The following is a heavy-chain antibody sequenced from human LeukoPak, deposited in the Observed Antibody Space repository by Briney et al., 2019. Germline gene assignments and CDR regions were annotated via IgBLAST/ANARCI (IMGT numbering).Heavy chain of an antibody. Sequence: PSETLSLTCAVYGGSFSGYYWSWIRQPPGKGLEWIGEINHSGSTNYNPSLKSRVTTSVDTSKNQSSLKLSSVTAADTAVYYCARVRGSIYYFDYWGQGTLVTVS. D-gene: IGHD3-10*01. CDR2: INHSGST. CDR3: ARVRGSIYYFDY. CDR1: GGSFSGYY. J-gene: IGHJ4*02. V-gene: IGHV4-34*01.